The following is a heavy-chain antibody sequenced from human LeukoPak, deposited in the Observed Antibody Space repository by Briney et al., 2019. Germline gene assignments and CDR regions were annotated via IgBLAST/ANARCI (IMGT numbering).Heavy chain of an antibody. V-gene: IGHV3-21*01. CDR2: ISSSSSYI. CDR3: AREVGDYSIYGYYYYYYMDV. CDR1: GFTFSSYS. D-gene: IGHD4-11*01. J-gene: IGHJ6*03. Sequence: GGSLRLSCAASGFTFSSYSMNWVRQAPGKGLEWVSSISSSSSYIYYADSVKGRFTISRDNAKNSLYLQMNSLRAEDTAVYYCAREVGDYSIYGYYYYYYMDVWGKGTTVTVSS.